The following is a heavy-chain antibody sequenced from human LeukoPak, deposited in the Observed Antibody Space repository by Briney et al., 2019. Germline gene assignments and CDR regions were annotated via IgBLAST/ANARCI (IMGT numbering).Heavy chain of an antibody. CDR2: INHSGST. CDR1: GVSISSSNSY. D-gene: IGHD3-16*01. Sequence: SETLSLTCTVSGVSISSSNSYWGWIRQPPGKGLEWIGEINHSGSTNYNPSLKSRVTISVDTSKNQFSLKLSSVTAADTAVYYCARVPRGGDRFDPWGQGTLVTVSS. CDR3: ARVPRGGDRFDP. V-gene: IGHV4-39*07. J-gene: IGHJ5*02.